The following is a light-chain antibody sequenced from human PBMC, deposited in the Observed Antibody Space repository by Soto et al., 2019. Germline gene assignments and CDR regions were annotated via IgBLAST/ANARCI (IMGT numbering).Light chain of an antibody. V-gene: IGLV2-14*03. Sequence: QSALTQPASVSGSPGQSITISCTGTSSDVGGYNFVSWYQQHPGKAPKLMIYEVTSRPSGVSNRSSGSKSGNTASLTISGLQAEDQADYYCNSYTTSSTLVFGTGTQLTVL. CDR1: SSDVGGYNF. CDR3: NSYTTSSTLV. CDR2: EVT. J-gene: IGLJ1*01.